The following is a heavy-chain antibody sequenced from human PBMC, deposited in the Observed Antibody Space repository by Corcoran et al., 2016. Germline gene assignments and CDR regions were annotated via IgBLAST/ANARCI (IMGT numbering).Heavy chain of an antibody. D-gene: IGHD5-18*01. CDR1: GFTFSSSW. V-gene: IGHV3-7*03. J-gene: IGHJ4*02. CDR2: IKQGGSEK. Sequence: EVQLVESGGGLVQPGGSLRLSCAASGFTFSSSWMDWVRQAPGKGLEWVANIKQGGSEKYYVDSVKGRFTISRANAKNSLYLHMNSLRAEDTAGYYCARCRGGYVGFWGQGTLVTVSS. CDR3: ARCRGGYVGF.